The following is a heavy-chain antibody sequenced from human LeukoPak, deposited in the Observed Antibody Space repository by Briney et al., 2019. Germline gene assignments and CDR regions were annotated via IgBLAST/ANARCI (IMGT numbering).Heavy chain of an antibody. D-gene: IGHD2-2*01. CDR1: GYTLTELS. J-gene: IGHJ6*03. Sequence: ASVKVSCKVSGYTLTELSMHWVRQAPGKGLEWMGGFDPEDGETIYAQKFQGRVTMTEDTSTDTAYMELSSLRSEDTAVYYCATGEYQLPGGWRYYYYMDVWGKGTTVTVPS. CDR2: FDPEDGET. CDR3: ATGEYQLPGGWRYYYYMDV. V-gene: IGHV1-24*01.